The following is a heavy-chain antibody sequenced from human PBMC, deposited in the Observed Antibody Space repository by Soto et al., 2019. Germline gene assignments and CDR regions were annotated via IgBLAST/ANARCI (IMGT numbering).Heavy chain of an antibody. D-gene: IGHD6-19*01. Sequence: GASVKVSCKASGYTFTSYCISWVLQAPGQGLEWMGWISAYNGNTNYAQKLQGRVTMTTDTSTSTAYMELRSLRSDDTAVYYCARDRGWTPHYYYGMDVWGQGTTVTVSS. CDR3: ARDRGWTPHYYYGMDV. V-gene: IGHV1-18*01. CDR1: GYTFTSYC. CDR2: ISAYNGNT. J-gene: IGHJ6*02.